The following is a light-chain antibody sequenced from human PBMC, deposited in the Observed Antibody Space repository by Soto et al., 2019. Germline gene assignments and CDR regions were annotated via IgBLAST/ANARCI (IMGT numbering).Light chain of an antibody. CDR1: QSVSSY. J-gene: IGKJ5*01. CDR2: DAS. CDR3: QQRSNWPT. V-gene: IGKV3-11*01. Sequence: EIGLTQSPATLSLSPWERATLSCRASQSVSSYLAWYQQKPGQAPRLLIYDASNRATGIPARFSGSGSGTDFTLTISSLEPEDFAVYYCQQRSNWPTFGQGTRLEIK.